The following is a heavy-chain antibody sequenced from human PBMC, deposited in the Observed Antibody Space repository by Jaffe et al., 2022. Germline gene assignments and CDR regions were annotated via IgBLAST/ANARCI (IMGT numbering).Heavy chain of an antibody. CDR2: INPSGGST. CDR3: AREEYCSGGSCYWFDY. V-gene: IGHV1-46*03. J-gene: IGHJ4*02. CDR1: GYTFTSYY. Sequence: QVQLVQSGAEVKKPGASVKVSCKASGYTFTSYYMHWVRQAPGQGLEWMGIINPSGGSTSYAQKFQGRVTMTRDTSTSTVYMELSSLRSEDTAVYYCAREEYCSGGSCYWFDYWGQGTLVTVSS. D-gene: IGHD2-15*01.